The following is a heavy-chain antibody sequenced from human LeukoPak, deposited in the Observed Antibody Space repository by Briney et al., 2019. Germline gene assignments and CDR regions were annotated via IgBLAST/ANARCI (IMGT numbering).Heavy chain of an antibody. V-gene: IGHV1-2*02. CDR1: GYTFTGYY. CDR3: ARDRLRLGYERTNWFDP. D-gene: IGHD2-15*01. Sequence: ASVKVSCKASGYTFTGYYMHWVRQAPGQGLEWMGWINPNSGGTNYAQKFQGRVTMTRDTSISTAYMELSRLGSDDTAVYYCARDRLRLGYERTNWFDPWGQGTLVTVSS. J-gene: IGHJ5*02. CDR2: INPNSGGT.